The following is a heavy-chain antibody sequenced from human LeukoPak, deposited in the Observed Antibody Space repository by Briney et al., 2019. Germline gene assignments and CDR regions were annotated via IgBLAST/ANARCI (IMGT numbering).Heavy chain of an antibody. J-gene: IGHJ4*02. CDR2: INHSGST. D-gene: IGHD6-6*01. Sequence: SETLSLTCAVYAGSFSGYYWSWIRQPPGKGLEWIGEINHSGSTNYNPSLKSRVTISVDTSKNQFSLKLSSVTAADTAVYYCARVRYSSSSEFEYWGQGTLVTVSS. V-gene: IGHV4-34*01. CDR1: AGSFSGYY. CDR3: ARVRYSSSSEFEY.